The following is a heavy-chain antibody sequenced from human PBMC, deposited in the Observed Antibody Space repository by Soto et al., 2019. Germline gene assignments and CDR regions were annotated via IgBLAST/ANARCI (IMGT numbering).Heavy chain of an antibody. Sequence: PGGSLRLSCAASGFTFSSYWMHWVRKAPGKGLVWVSRINSDGSSTSYADSVKGRFTISRDNAKNTLYLQINSLRAEDTAVYYCARDPTYFYDSSGYYDYWGQGTLVTVSS. CDR3: ARDPTYFYDSSGYYDY. CDR1: GFTFSSYW. V-gene: IGHV3-74*01. J-gene: IGHJ4*02. D-gene: IGHD3-22*01. CDR2: INSDGSST.